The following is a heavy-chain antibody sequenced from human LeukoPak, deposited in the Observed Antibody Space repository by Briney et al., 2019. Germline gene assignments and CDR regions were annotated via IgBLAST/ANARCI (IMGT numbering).Heavy chain of an antibody. V-gene: IGHV4-34*01. CDR1: GGSFSGYY. J-gene: IGHJ4*02. CDR2: INHSGST. CDR3: ATSSHVYSSSWSPFDY. Sequence: SETLSLTCAVYGGSFSGYYWSWIRQPPGKGLEWIGEINHSGSTNYNPSLKSRVTISVDTSKNQFSLKLSSVTAADTAVYYCATSSHVYSSSWSPFDYWGQGTLVTVSS. D-gene: IGHD6-13*01.